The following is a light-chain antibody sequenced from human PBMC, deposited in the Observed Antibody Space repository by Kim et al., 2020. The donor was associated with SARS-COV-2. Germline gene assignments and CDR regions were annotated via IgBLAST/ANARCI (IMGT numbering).Light chain of an antibody. V-gene: IGKV3-20*01. J-gene: IGKJ1*01. CDR2: GAS. Sequence: EILLPQSPSTLSLSPGQRATLSCRASPSVCSSYLAWYQPKPGQAPRLLIYGASSRATGMPDRFSGSGSGTDFTLTISRLEPEDFAVYYCQQYGSSPWTFGQGTKGDIK. CDR1: PSVCSSY. CDR3: QQYGSSPWT.